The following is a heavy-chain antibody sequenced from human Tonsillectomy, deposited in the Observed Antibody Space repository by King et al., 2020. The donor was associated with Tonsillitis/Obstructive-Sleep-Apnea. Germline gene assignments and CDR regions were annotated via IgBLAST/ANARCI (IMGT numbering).Heavy chain of an antibody. Sequence: VQLVESGGGLVQPGGSLRLSCSASGFTFSDYAMHWVRQAPGKGLECVSSISSNGGRTYYADSVKGRFTISRDNSKNTLYLQMSSLRPEDTAVYDCVKGGRYISSAGDYWGRGTLVTVSS. CDR1: GFTFSDYA. J-gene: IGHJ4*02. CDR2: ISSNGGRT. V-gene: IGHV3-64D*06. CDR3: VKGGRYISSAGDY. D-gene: IGHD6-6*01.